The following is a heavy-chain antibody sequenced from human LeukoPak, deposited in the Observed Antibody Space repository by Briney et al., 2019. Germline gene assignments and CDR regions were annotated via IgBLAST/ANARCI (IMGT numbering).Heavy chain of an antibody. V-gene: IGHV4-30-4*01. D-gene: IGHD3-22*01. Sequence: SETLSLTCTVSGGSISSGDYYWSWIRQPPGKGLELIGYIYYSGSTYYNPSLKSRVTISVDTSKNQFSLKLSSVTAADTAVYYCAREGYDSSGYYYVYWGQGTLVTVSS. CDR1: GGSISSGDYY. CDR3: AREGYDSSGYYYVY. J-gene: IGHJ4*02. CDR2: IYYSGST.